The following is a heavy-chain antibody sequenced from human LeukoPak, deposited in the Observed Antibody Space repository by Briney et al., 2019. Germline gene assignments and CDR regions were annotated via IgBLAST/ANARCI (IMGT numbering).Heavy chain of an antibody. CDR1: GFTFSSYW. CDR2: IKQDGSEK. V-gene: IGHV3-7*01. D-gene: IGHD4-17*01. CDR3: AGDYGDYYMDV. Sequence: PGGSLRLSCAASGFTFSSYWMSWVRQAPGKGLEWVANIKQDGSEKYYVDSVKGRFTISRDNAKKSLYMQMNSLRAEDTAVYYCAGDYGDYYMDVWGKGTTVTVFS. J-gene: IGHJ6*03.